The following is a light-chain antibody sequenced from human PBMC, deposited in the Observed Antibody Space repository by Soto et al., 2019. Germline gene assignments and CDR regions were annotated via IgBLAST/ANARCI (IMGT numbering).Light chain of an antibody. Sequence: EIVLTQSPGTLSLSPGERATLSCRASQSVSSSYLAWYQQQPGQAPRLLIYGASSRATGIPNRFSSSGSGTAFTITISSLEPEDFAVYYCHQYDSSLGLTFGGGTKVEIK. V-gene: IGKV3-20*01. CDR2: GAS. CDR1: QSVSSSY. J-gene: IGKJ4*01. CDR3: HQYDSSLGLT.